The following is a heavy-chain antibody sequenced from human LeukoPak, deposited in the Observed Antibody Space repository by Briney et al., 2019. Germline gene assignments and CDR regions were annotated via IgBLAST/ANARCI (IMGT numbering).Heavy chain of an antibody. CDR2: INHRGST. CDR3: ARGNYDYSDY. J-gene: IGHJ4*02. V-gene: IGHV4-34*01. Sequence: PSETLSLTCAVYGGSFSGYHWSWIRQPPGKGLEWVGEINHRGSTNYNPSLKSRVTISVDTSKNQFSLKLSSVTAADTAVYYCARGNYDYSDYWGQGTLVTVSS. CDR1: GGSFSGYH. D-gene: IGHD1-7*01.